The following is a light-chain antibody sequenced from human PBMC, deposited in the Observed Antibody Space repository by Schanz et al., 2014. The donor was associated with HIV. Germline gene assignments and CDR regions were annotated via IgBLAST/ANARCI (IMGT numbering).Light chain of an antibody. J-gene: IGKJ1*01. CDR1: QGISNY. CDR3: QKYNSAPQT. V-gene: IGKV1-16*02. Sequence: DIQMTQSPSAMSASVGDRVTITCRASQGISNYLAWFQQKPGKVPKSLIFATSVLHSGVPSKFSGSGSGTYFTLTISSLQPEDVATYYCQKYNSAPQTFGQGTKVEI. CDR2: ATS.